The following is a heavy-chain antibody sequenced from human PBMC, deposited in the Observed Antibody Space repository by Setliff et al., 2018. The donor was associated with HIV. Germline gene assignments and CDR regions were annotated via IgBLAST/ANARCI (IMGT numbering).Heavy chain of an antibody. CDR1: GGSINSGGYY. D-gene: IGHD6-13*01. CDR3: ARGPVYSSTIDY. V-gene: IGHV4-31*03. Sequence: SETLSLTCTVSGGSINSGGYYWSWIRQHPGKGLEWIGYIYYSGSTNYNPSLKSRVTISVDTSKRQFSLKLSSVTAADTAVFYCARGPVYSSTIDYWGQGTLVTVSS. J-gene: IGHJ4*02. CDR2: IYYSGST.